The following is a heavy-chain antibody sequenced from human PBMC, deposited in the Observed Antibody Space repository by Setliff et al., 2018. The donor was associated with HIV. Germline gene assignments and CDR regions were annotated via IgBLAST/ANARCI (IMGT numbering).Heavy chain of an antibody. V-gene: IGHV4-34*01. CDR1: GGSLSGYH. J-gene: IGHJ1*01. CDR2: INHSGST. Sequence: SETLSLTCAVYGGSLSGYHWSWIRQSPEKGLEWIGEINHSGSTNYNPSLKSRVTMSVDTSKNQFSLKLSSVTAADTAVYYCARLLAAYDQRYFQHWGQGTLVTVSS. D-gene: IGHD3-22*01. CDR3: ARLLAAYDQRYFQH.